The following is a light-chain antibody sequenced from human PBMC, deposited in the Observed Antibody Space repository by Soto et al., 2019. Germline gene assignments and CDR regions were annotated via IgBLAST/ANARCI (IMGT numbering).Light chain of an antibody. CDR3: QQHNSYPWT. J-gene: IGKJ1*01. V-gene: IGKV1-9*01. Sequence: SQLTQSPSSLSASVGDRVTITCRASQDISSYLAWYQQEPGQAPKLLIYAASSMQSGVPARFSGSGSGTDFTLTISTLHPEDFAAYFCQQHNSYPWTFGQGTKVDIK. CDR1: QDISSY. CDR2: AAS.